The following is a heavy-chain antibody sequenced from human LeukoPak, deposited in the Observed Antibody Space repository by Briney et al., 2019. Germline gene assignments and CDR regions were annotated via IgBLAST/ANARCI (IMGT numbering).Heavy chain of an antibody. D-gene: IGHD3-10*01. Sequence: ASVKVSCKASGYTFTSYGISWARQAPGQGLEWMGWISAYNGNTNYAQKLQGRVTMTTDTSTSPAYMALRSLRSDDTAVYYCARDFSVVRGVTTDDAFDIWGQGTMVTVSS. CDR3: ARDFSVVRGVTTDDAFDI. V-gene: IGHV1-18*01. J-gene: IGHJ3*02. CDR1: GYTFTSYG. CDR2: ISAYNGNT.